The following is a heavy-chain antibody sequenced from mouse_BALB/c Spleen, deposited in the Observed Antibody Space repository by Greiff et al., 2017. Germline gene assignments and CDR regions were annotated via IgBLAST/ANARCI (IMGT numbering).Heavy chain of an antibody. J-gene: IGHJ4*01. CDR3: ARSPYGYAMDY. V-gene: IGHV3-2*02. Sequence: EVQLQQSGPGLVKPSQSLSLTCTVTGYSITSDYAWNWIRQFPGNKLEWMGYISYSGSTSYNPSLKSRISITRDTSKNQFFLQLNSVTTEDTATYYCARSPYGYAMDYWGQGTSVTVSS. CDR2: ISYSGST. CDR1: GYSITSDYA. D-gene: IGHD1-1*01.